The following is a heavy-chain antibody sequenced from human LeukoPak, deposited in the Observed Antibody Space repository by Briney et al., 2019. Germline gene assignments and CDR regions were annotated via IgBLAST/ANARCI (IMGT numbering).Heavy chain of an antibody. J-gene: IGHJ4*02. CDR3: ARLFGGVTTFDY. V-gene: IGHV3-7*01. CDR1: GFTFSGYW. D-gene: IGHD3-10*01. Sequence: GESLRLSCAASGFTFSGYWMSWVRLGPGKGLEWVASIQPGGGVGRYVDSVKGRFTISRDNVKSSVFLQMNSLRTEDTAVYYCARLFGGVTTFDYWGQGALVTVSS. CDR2: IQPGGGVG.